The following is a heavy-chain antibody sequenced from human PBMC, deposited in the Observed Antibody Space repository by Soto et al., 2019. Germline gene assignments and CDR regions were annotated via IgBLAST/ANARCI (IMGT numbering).Heavy chain of an antibody. CDR3: ARARDSNYAFYDYVWGSYRPHLFDY. D-gene: IGHD3-16*02. CDR2: ISAYNGNT. CDR1: GYTFTSYG. V-gene: IGHV1-18*04. J-gene: IGHJ4*02. Sequence: GASVKVSCKASGYTFTSYGISWVRQAPGQGLEWMGWISAYNGNTNYARKLQGRVTMTTDTSTSTAYMELRSLRSDDTAVYYCARARDSNYAFYDYVWGSYRPHLFDYWGQGTLVTVSS.